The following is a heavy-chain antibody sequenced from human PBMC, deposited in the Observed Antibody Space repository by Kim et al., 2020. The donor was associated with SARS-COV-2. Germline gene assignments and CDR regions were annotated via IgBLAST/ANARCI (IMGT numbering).Heavy chain of an antibody. CDR3: ARHGGNDAFDI. CDR1: AGSISSYY. D-gene: IGHD2-15*01. J-gene: IGHJ3*02. CDR2: IYYTGSS. Sequence: SETLSLTCTVSAGSISSYYCSWIRQPPGKGLEWIGYIYYTGSSNYNPSLNSRVTISVDTSKNQFSLKLSSVTAADTAVYYCARHGGNDAFDIWGQGTMVTVSS. V-gene: IGHV4-59*08.